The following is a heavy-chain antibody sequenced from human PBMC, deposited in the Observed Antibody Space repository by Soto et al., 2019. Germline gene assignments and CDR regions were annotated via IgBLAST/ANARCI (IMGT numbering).Heavy chain of an antibody. CDR3: ARTSYDSSGTAADP. V-gene: IGHV4-31*03. J-gene: IGHJ5*02. D-gene: IGHD3-22*01. CDR1: GGSISSGGYY. Sequence: SETLSLTCTVSGGSISSGGYYWSWIRQHPGKGLEWIGYIYYSGSTYYNPSLKSRVTISVDTSKNQFSLKLSSVTAAGTAVYYCARTSYDSSGTAADPWGQGTLVTVSS. CDR2: IYYSGST.